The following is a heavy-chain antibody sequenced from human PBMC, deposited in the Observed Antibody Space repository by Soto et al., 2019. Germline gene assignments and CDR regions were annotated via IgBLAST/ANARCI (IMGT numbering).Heavy chain of an antibody. CDR2: IYYSGSA. CDR1: GGSISSGGYY. J-gene: IGHJ3*02. V-gene: IGHV4-31*03. D-gene: IGHD2-21*01. CDR3: ARDYRIVVSTSPTAIDI. Sequence: SETLSLTCTVSGGSISSGGYYWTWLRQHPAKGLEWIGYIYYSGSAYYNPSLKSRITMSVDTSKNQFSLKLSSVTAADTAVYYCARDYRIVVSTSPTAIDIWGQATMVTVSS.